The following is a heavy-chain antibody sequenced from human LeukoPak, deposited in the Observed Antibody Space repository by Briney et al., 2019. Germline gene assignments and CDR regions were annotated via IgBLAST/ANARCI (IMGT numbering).Heavy chain of an antibody. Sequence: GGSLRLSCAASGFTFSSYSMNWVRQAPGKGLEWVSSISSSSSYIYYADSVKGRFTIYRDNAKNSLYLQMNSLRAEDTAVYYCASFFSGLLLDYWGQGTLVTVSS. CDR2: ISSSSSYI. D-gene: IGHD3-22*01. J-gene: IGHJ4*02. CDR1: GFTFSSYS. V-gene: IGHV3-21*01. CDR3: ASFFSGLLLDY.